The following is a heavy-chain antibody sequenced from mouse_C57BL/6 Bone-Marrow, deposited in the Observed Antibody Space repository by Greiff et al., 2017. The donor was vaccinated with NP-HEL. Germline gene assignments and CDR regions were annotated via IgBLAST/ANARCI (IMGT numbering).Heavy chain of an antibody. CDR1: GFNIKNTY. CDR2: IDPANGNT. V-gene: IGHV14-3*01. Sequence: VQLQQSVAELVRPGASVKLSCTASGFNIKNTYMPWVKQRPEKGLEWIGRIDPANGNTKYAPKFQGKAIITADTSSNTAYLQLSSLTSEDTAIYYCARGWLPYYFDYCGQGTTLTVSS. D-gene: IGHD2-3*01. CDR3: ARGWLPYYFDY. J-gene: IGHJ2*01.